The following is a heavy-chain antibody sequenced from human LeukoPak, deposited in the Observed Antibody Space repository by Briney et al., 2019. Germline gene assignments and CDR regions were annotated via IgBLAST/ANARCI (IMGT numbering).Heavy chain of an antibody. Sequence: ASVKVSCKASGYTFTAYYMHWVRQAPGQGLEWMGWINPNSGNTNYAQKFQGRVTLTRDTSISTAYMELSRLRSDDTAVYYCARPSSVGPTVYFDYWGQGTLVTVSS. CDR3: ARPSSVGPTVYFDY. CDR1: GYTFTAYY. V-gene: IGHV1-2*02. CDR2: INPNSGNT. J-gene: IGHJ4*02. D-gene: IGHD1-26*01.